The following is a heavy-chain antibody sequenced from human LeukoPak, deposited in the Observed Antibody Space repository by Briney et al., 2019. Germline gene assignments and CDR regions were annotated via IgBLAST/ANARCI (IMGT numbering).Heavy chain of an antibody. CDR1: GYSFTSYW. J-gene: IGHJ5*02. CDR2: IYPGDSDT. CDR3: ARSYTVGSSSWRFDP. Sequence: GESLKISCKGSGYSFTSYWIGWVRQMPGRGLEWMGIIYPGDSDTRYSPSFQGQVTISADKSISTAYLQWSSLKASDTAMYYCARSYTVGSSSWRFDPWGQGTLVTVPS. D-gene: IGHD6-13*01. V-gene: IGHV5-51*01.